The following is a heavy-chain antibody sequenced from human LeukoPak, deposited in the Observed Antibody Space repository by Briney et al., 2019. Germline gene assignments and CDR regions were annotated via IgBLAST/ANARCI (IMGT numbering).Heavy chain of an antibody. CDR1: GFTFSSYA. CDR2: ISYDGGNK. J-gene: IGHJ4*02. CDR3: ARGRSSSWLDY. V-gene: IGHV3-30-3*01. D-gene: IGHD6-13*01. Sequence: GGSLRLSCAASGFTFSSYAMHWVRQAPGKGLEWVAVISYDGGNKYYADSVKGRFTISRDNSKNTLYLQMNSLRAEDTAVYYCARGRSSSWLDYWGQGTLVTVSS.